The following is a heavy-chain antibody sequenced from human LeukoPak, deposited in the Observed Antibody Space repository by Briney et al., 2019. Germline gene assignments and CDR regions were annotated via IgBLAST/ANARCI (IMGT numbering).Heavy chain of an antibody. CDR3: ARDGCSGGSCYSGHNWFDP. CDR2: IYTSGST. Sequence: SETLSLTCTVSGGSIISYFWAWIRQPAGEGLEWIGRIYTSGSTDYNPSLKSRVIISVDTSKNQFSLKLNSVTAADSAVYYCARDGCSGGSCYSGHNWFDPWGQGTLVTVSS. D-gene: IGHD2-15*01. CDR1: GGSIISYF. V-gene: IGHV4-4*07. J-gene: IGHJ5*02.